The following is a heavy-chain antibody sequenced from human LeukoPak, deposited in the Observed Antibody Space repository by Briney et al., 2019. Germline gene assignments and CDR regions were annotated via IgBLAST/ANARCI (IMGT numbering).Heavy chain of an antibody. CDR2: IHNSGST. Sequence: SETLSLTCTVSGGSISTSNYYWGWIRQPAGKGLEWIGRIHNSGSTNYNPSLKSRVTISVDTSKNQFSLKLTSVTAADTAIYYCARVSWFPGTSYYYMDVWGKGTTVTVSS. D-gene: IGHD1-1*01. V-gene: IGHV4-61*10. CDR3: ARVSWFPGTSYYYMDV. CDR1: GGSISTSNYY. J-gene: IGHJ6*03.